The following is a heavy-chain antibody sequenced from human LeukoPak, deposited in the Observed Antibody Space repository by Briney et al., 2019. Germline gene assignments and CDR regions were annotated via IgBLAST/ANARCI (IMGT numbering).Heavy chain of an antibody. D-gene: IGHD3-10*01. CDR1: GYSFTSFW. V-gene: IGHV5-51*01. Sequence: GESLRISCKGSGYSFTSFWIGWVRQMPGKGLEWMGIIYPGDSDTRYSPSFQGQVTISADKSINTAYLQWSSLKASDTAMYYCARQRLRGISYFGFWGQGALVTVSS. CDR2: IYPGDSDT. CDR3: ARQRLRGISYFGF. J-gene: IGHJ4*02.